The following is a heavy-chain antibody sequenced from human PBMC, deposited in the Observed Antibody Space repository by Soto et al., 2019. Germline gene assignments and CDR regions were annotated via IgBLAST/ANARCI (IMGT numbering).Heavy chain of an antibody. Sequence: ASVKVSCKASGYTFTSYGISWVRQAPGQGLEWMGWISSYNGNTNYAQKLQGRVTMTTDSSTSTAYMELRRLRSDDTAVYYCAIDSGDPLYIWNPRDFDYWGRGTLVTVSS. CDR3: AIDSGDPLYIWNPRDFDY. D-gene: IGHD1-20*01. J-gene: IGHJ4*02. CDR1: GYTFTSYG. CDR2: ISSYNGNT. V-gene: IGHV1-18*01.